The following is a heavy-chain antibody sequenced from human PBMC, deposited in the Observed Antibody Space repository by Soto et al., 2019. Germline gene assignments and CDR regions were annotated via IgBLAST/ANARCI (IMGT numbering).Heavy chain of an antibody. CDR2: INHSGST. J-gene: IGHJ4*02. CDR3: ARGRITMVRGVIPHFDY. Sequence: PSETLSLTCALYGGSFSGYYWSWIRQPPGKGLEWIGEINHSGSTNYNPSLKSRVTISVDTSKNQLSLKLSSVTAADTAVYYCARGRITMVRGVIPHFDYWGQGTLVTVSS. V-gene: IGHV4-34*01. D-gene: IGHD3-10*01. CDR1: GGSFSGYY.